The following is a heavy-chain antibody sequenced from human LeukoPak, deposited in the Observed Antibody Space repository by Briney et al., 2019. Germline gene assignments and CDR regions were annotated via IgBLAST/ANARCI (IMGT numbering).Heavy chain of an antibody. CDR3: ARVSDYGGPFDY. V-gene: IGHV4-59*01. CDR2: IYYSGST. Sequence: RASETLSLTCTVSGGSISSYYWSWIRQPPGKGLEWIGFIYYSGSTNYNPSLKSRVTISVDTSKNQFSLKLSSVTAADTAVYYCARVSDYGGPFDYWGQGTLVTVSS. J-gene: IGHJ4*02. CDR1: GGSISSYY. D-gene: IGHD4-23*01.